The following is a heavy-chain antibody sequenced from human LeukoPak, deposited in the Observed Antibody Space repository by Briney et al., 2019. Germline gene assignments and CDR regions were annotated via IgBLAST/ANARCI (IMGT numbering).Heavy chain of an antibody. D-gene: IGHD3-3*01. Sequence: PSETLSLTCTVSGGSISSYYWSWIRQPPGKGLEWIGYIYYSGSTNYNPSLKSRVTISVDTSKNQFSLKLSSVTAADTAVYYCARVSGVAKEYYYYYMDVWGKGTTVTVSS. J-gene: IGHJ6*03. CDR2: IYYSGST. CDR3: ARVSGVAKEYYYYYMDV. CDR1: GGSISSYY. V-gene: IGHV4-59*01.